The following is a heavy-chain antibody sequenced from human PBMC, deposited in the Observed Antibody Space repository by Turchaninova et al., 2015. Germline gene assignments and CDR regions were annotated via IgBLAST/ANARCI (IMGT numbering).Heavy chain of an antibody. CDR3: ATGGYRDS. Sequence: EVQLVQSGAEVKKPGATVKISCKVSGYTFTDYSIHWVLQAPGKGLEWLGLVHPKNCETKYAEKFPGRVTRNADTSTDTAYMALSSLRSEDTAVYYCATGGYRDSWGQGTLVTVSS. V-gene: IGHV1-69-2*01. J-gene: IGHJ4*02. CDR2: VHPKNCET. CDR1: GYTFTDYS. D-gene: IGHD5-12*01.